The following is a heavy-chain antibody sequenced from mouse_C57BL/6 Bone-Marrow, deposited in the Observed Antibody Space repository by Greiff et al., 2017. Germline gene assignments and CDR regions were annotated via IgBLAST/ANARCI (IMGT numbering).Heavy chain of an antibody. CDR3: ARLDDYDDYFDY. CDR1: GFTFSDYY. V-gene: IGHV5-12*01. D-gene: IGHD2-4*01. Sequence: DVQLVESGGGLVQPGGSLKLSCAASGFTFSDYYMYWVRQTPGKRLEWVAYISNGGGSTYYPDTVKGRFTLSRDNAKNTLYLQMSRLKSEDTAMYYCARLDDYDDYFDYWGQGTTLTVSS. J-gene: IGHJ2*01. CDR2: ISNGGGST.